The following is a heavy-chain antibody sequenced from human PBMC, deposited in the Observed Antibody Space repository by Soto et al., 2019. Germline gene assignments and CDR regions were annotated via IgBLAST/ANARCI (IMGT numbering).Heavy chain of an antibody. CDR3: AKEWAGDAFDI. CDR1: GFDFSTSA. CDR2: ISFTGGTT. D-gene: IGHD6-19*01. Sequence: PGGSLRLSCAAPGFDFSTSAMTWVRQAPGQGLEWVSSISFTGGTTYYADSVKGRFTISRDNSKNTLYLQMTSLRAEDTAIYFCAKEWAGDAFDIWGQGTMVTVSS. J-gene: IGHJ3*02. V-gene: IGHV3-23*01.